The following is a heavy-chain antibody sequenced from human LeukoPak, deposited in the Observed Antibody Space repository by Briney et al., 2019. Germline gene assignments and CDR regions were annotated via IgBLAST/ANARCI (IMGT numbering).Heavy chain of an antibody. CDR2: ISAYSGNT. Sequence: ASVKVSCKASGYTFTSYGISWVRQAPGQGLEWMGWISAYSGNTNYAQKLQGRVTMTTDTSTSTAYMELRSLRSDDTAVYYCARDDSAAPATIWWLRVIDYWGQGTLVTVSS. J-gene: IGHJ4*02. V-gene: IGHV1-18*01. CDR3: ARDDSAAPATIWWLRVIDY. D-gene: IGHD5-12*01. CDR1: GYTFTSYG.